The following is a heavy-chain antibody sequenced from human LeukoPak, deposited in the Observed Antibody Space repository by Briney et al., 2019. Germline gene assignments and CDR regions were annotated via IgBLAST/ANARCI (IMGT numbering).Heavy chain of an antibody. CDR2: ISGSGGST. V-gene: IGHV3-23*01. J-gene: IGHJ4*02. D-gene: IGHD2-8*01. CDR3: ARDNGNKYYFDY. Sequence: GGSLRLSCAASGFTFSSYAMSWVRQAPGKGLEWVSAISGSGGSTYYADSLRGRFTISRDNSKNTLFLQMNSLRAEDTAVYYCARDNGNKYYFDYWGQGTLVTVSS. CDR1: GFTFSSYA.